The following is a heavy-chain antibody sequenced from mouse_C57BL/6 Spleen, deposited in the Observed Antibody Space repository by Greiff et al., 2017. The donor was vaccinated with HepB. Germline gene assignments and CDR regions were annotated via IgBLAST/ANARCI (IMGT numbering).Heavy chain of an antibody. CDR3: ARWGSSYGY. J-gene: IGHJ2*01. D-gene: IGHD1-1*01. V-gene: IGHV1-69*01. CDR1: GYTFTSYW. Sequence: QVQLQQSGAELVMPGASVKLSCKASGYTFTSYWMHWVKQRPGQGLEWIGEIDPSDSYTNYNQKFKGKSTLTVDKSSSTAYMQLSSLTSEDSAVYYCARWGSSYGYWGQGTTLTVSS. CDR2: IDPSDSYT.